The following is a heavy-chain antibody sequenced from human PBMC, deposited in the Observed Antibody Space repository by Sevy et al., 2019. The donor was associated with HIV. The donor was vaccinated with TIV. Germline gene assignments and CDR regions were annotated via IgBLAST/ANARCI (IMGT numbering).Heavy chain of an antibody. J-gene: IGHJ4*02. CDR3: ARYRDGYNYDY. CDR1: GFTFSTYD. V-gene: IGHV3-33*01. CDR2: IWYDGTNK. D-gene: IGHD5-12*01. Sequence: GGSLRLSCAASGFTFSTYDMHWARQAPGKGLEWVALIWYDGTNKYYADSVKGRFTISRDNSKNTLSLQMNSLRAEDTAVYYCARYRDGYNYDYWGQGTLVTVSS.